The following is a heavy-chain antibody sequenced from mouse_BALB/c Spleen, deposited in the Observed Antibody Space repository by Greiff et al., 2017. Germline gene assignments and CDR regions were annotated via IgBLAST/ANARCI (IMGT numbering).Heavy chain of an antibody. Sequence: QVQLQQSGAELARPGASVKLSCKASGYTFTDYYINWVKQRTGQGLEWIGEIYPGSGNTYYNEKFKGKATLTADKSSSTTYMQLSSLTSEDSAVYFCARWGLGGYGNYAFAYWGQGTLVTVSA. D-gene: IGHD2-10*02. CDR1: GYTFTDYY. CDR2: IYPGSGNT. V-gene: IGHV1-77*01. J-gene: IGHJ3*01. CDR3: ARWGLGGYGNYAFAY.